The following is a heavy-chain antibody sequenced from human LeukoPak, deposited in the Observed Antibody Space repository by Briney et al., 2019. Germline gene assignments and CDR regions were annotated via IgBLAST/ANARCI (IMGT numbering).Heavy chain of an antibody. CDR1: GGSISSYY. CDR3: ARADYYYYYYMDV. CDR2: IYYSGST. J-gene: IGHJ6*03. Sequence: PSETLSLTCTVSGGSISSYYWSWIRQSPGKGLEWIGNIYYSGSTNYNPSLKSRVTISVDTSKNQFSLKLSSVTAADTAVYYCARADYYYYYYMDVWGKGTTVTVSS. V-gene: IGHV4-59*01.